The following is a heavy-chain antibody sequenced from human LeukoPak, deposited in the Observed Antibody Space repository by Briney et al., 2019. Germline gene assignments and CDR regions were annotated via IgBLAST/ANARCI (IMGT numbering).Heavy chain of an antibody. CDR1: GYTFTSYD. J-gene: IGHJ4*02. CDR3: ARVRGYDSEFDY. CDR2: MNPNSGNT. D-gene: IGHD5-12*01. V-gene: IGHV1-8*03. Sequence: ASVKVSCKASGYTFTSYDINWVRQATGQGLEWMGWMNPNSGNTGYAQKFQGRVTITRNTSISTAYMELSSLRSEDTAVYYCARVRGYDSEFDYWGQGTLVTVSS.